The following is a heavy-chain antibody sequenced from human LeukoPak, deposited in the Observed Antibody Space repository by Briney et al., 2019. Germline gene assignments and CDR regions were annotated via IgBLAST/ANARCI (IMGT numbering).Heavy chain of an antibody. CDR3: AREKGGYVYYFDY. D-gene: IGHD3-22*01. Sequence: GGSLRLSCAASGFTFSSYAMHWVRQAPAKGLEYVSAISSNGGSTYYANSVKGRFTISRDNSKNTLYLQMGSLRAEDMAVYYCAREKGGYVYYFDYWGQGTLVTVSS. CDR2: ISSNGGST. J-gene: IGHJ4*02. V-gene: IGHV3-64*01. CDR1: GFTFSSYA.